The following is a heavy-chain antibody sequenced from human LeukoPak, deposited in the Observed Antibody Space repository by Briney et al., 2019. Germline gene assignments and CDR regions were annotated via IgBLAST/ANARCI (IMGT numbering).Heavy chain of an antibody. CDR1: GFTFSSYA. V-gene: IGHV3-23*01. CDR3: AKSLRGYDVFDY. J-gene: IGHJ4*02. D-gene: IGHD5-12*01. CDR2: ISGSGGST. Sequence: GGSLRLSCAASGFTFSSYAMSWVRQAPGKGLEWVSAISGSGGSTYYADSVKGRFTISRDDSKNTLYLQMNSLRAEDTAVYYCAKSLRGYDVFDYWGQGTLVTVSS.